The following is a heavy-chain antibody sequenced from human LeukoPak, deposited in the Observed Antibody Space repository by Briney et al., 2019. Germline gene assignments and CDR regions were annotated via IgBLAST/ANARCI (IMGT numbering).Heavy chain of an antibody. J-gene: IGHJ4*02. CDR3: TTTYYYDSSGYYHLVDY. D-gene: IGHD3-22*01. Sequence: KAGGSLRLSCAASGFTFSNAWMSWVRQAPGKGLEWVGRIKSKTDGGTTDYAAPVKGRFTISRDDSKNTLYLQMNSLKTEDTAVYYCTTTYYYDSSGYYHLVDYWGRGTLVTVSS. CDR1: GFTFSNAW. CDR2: IKSKTDGGTT. V-gene: IGHV3-15*01.